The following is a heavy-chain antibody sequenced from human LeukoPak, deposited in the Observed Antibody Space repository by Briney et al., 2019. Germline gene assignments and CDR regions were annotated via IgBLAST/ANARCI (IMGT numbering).Heavy chain of an antibody. D-gene: IGHD1-26*01. Sequence: GRSLRLSCAASGFTFSSYAMHWVRQAPGKGLEWVAVISYDGSNKYYADSVKGRFTISRDNSKNTLYLQMNSLRAEDTAVYYCARDIPRGGELPHDYWGQGTLVTVSS. J-gene: IGHJ4*02. CDR1: GFTFSSYA. V-gene: IGHV3-30-3*01. CDR2: ISYDGSNK. CDR3: ARDIPRGGELPHDY.